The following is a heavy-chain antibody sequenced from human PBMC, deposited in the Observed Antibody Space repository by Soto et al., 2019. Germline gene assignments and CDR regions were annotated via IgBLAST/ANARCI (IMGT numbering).Heavy chain of an antibody. V-gene: IGHV4-59*01. J-gene: IGHJ6*02. Sequence: SETLSLTCTVSGDSISSYYWSWIRQPPGKGLEWIGYIYYSGSTNYNPSLKSRVTISVDTSKNQFSLKLSSVTAADTAVYYCARLGKWWFGAFHYGMDVWGQGTTVTSP. D-gene: IGHD3-10*01. CDR1: GDSISSYY. CDR2: IYYSGST. CDR3: ARLGKWWFGAFHYGMDV.